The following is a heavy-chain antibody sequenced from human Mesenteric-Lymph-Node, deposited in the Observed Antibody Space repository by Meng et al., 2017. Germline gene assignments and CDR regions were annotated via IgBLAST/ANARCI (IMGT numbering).Heavy chain of an antibody. J-gene: IGHJ3*01. D-gene: IGHD3-3*01. CDR1: GFTFRRYA. V-gene: IGHV3-23*01. CDR2: ISGSASET. Sequence: GESLKISCAASGFTFRRYAMTWVRQAPGKGLEWVSTISGSASETHYADSVKGRFTISRDNSRDTLYLQMNSLRNDDTAVYYCARSYYDFWTGYPSDAFDLWGPGTMVTVSS. CDR3: ARSYYDFWTGYPSDAFDL.